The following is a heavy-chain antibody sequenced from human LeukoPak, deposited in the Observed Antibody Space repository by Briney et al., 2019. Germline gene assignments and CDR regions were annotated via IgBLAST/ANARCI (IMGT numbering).Heavy chain of an antibody. CDR1: GFTFSSYG. CDR3: AKDGSDYGEEADY. CDR2: ISYDGSNK. Sequence: GGSLRLSCAASGFTFSSYGMHWVRQAPGKGLEWVAVISYDGSNKYYADSVKGRFTISRDNSKNTLYLQMNSLGAEDTAVYYCAKDGSDYGEEADYWGQGTLVTVSS. J-gene: IGHJ4*02. D-gene: IGHD4-17*01. V-gene: IGHV3-30*18.